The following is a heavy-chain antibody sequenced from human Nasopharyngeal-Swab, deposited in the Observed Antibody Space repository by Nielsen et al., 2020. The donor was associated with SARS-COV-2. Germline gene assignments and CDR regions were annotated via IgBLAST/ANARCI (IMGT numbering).Heavy chain of an antibody. Sequence: GQAPGTGLGWVGQINPTGETNYNPSLGSRVSISLDSSRRQLSLKLSSVTPADTAVYFCARGRDGATSYSNYHMDVWGKGSTVTVSS. J-gene: IGHJ6*03. D-gene: IGHD4/OR15-4a*01. CDR3: ARGRDGATSYSNYHMDV. V-gene: IGHV4-34*01. CDR2: INPTGET.